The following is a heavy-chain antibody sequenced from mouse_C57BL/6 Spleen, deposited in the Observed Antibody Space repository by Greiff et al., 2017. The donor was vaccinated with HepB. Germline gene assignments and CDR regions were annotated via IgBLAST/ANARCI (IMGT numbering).Heavy chain of an antibody. Sequence: QVQLKQPGAELVKPGASVKMSCKASGYTFTSYWITWVKQRPGQGLEWIGDIYPGSGSTNYNEKFKSKATLTVDTSSSTAYMQLSSLTSEDSAVYYCAREERDDAMDYWGQGTSVTVSS. CDR1: GYTFTSYW. D-gene: IGHD3-3*01. V-gene: IGHV1-55*01. CDR2: IYPGSGST. CDR3: AREERDDAMDY. J-gene: IGHJ4*01.